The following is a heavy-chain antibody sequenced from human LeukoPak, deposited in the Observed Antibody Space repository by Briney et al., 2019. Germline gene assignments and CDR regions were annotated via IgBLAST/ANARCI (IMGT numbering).Heavy chain of an antibody. CDR3: ARQGIAARKFDY. V-gene: IGHV4-34*01. D-gene: IGHD6-13*01. CDR1: GGSFSGYY. Sequence: SETLSLTCAVYGGSFSGYYWSWIRQPPGKGLEWIGEINHSGSTNYNPSLKSRVTISVDTSKNQISLKLSSVTAADTAVYYCARQGIAARKFDYWGQGTLVTVSS. J-gene: IGHJ4*02. CDR2: INHSGST.